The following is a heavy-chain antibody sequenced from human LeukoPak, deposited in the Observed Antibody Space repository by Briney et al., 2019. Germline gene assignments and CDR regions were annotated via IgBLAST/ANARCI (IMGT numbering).Heavy chain of an antibody. V-gene: IGHV3-23*01. J-gene: IGHJ4*02. CDR2: ISGSGGST. D-gene: IGHD3-22*01. CDR3: ARSMIVVHGGGDFDY. Sequence: GGSLRLSCAASGFTFSSYAMSWVRQAPGKGLEWVSAISGSGGSTYYADSVKGRFTISRDNSKNTLYLQMNSLRAEDTAVYYCARSMIVVHGGGDFDYWGQGTLVTVSS. CDR1: GFTFSSYA.